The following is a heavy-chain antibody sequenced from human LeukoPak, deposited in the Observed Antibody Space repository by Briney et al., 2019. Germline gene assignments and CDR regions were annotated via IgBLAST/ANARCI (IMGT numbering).Heavy chain of an antibody. CDR2: IIPIFGTA. J-gene: IGHJ4*02. D-gene: IGHD3-22*01. CDR3: ARGVYYYDSSGYSYYFDY. Sequence: SVKVSCKASGGTFSSYAISWVRQAPGQGLEWMGRIIPIFGTANYAQKFQGRVTITTDESPSTAYMELRSLRSEDTAVYYCARGVYYYDSSGYSYYFDYWGQGTLVTVSS. V-gene: IGHV1-69*05. CDR1: GGTFSSYA.